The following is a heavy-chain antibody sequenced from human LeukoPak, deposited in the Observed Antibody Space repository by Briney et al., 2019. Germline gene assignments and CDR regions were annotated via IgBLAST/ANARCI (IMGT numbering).Heavy chain of an antibody. Sequence: PGGSLRLSCAASGFTFSSYGMHWVRQAPGKGLEWVAVISYDGSNKYYADSVKGRFTISRDDSKNTLYLQMNSLRGEDTAVYYCASEGIAAAADIWGQGTMVTVSS. J-gene: IGHJ3*02. CDR2: ISYDGSNK. CDR1: GFTFSSYG. CDR3: ASEGIAAAADI. V-gene: IGHV3-30*03. D-gene: IGHD6-13*01.